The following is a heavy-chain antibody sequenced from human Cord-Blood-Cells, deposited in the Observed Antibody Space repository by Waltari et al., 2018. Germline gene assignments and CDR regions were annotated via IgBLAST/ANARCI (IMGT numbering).Heavy chain of an antibody. Sequence: QVQLQESGPGPAKPSHTLAPHCPVSGDHRSRGGYQCNWIRQNPGKGLEWIGYIYYSGSTYYNPSLKSRVTISVDTSKNQFSLKLSSVTAADTAVYYCARAGEGHFLFDYWGQGTLVTVSS. CDR2: IYYSGST. CDR3: ARAGEGHFLFDY. J-gene: IGHJ4*02. V-gene: IGHV4-31*03. CDR1: GDHRSRGGYQ. D-gene: IGHD3-3*02.